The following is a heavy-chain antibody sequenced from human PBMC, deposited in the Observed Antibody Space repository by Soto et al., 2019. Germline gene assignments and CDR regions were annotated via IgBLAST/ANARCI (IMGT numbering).Heavy chain of an antibody. Sequence: QVRLVQSGAEVKKPGASVKISCETSGYTFTKFHLHWVRQAPGQGLAWVGRINPAGGAANYAQPFKGRVSVTTDTSTRTVYMQLSNLRSEDTAVYYCATEGDPRLYAATVFDYWGQGTLLSVSS. J-gene: IGHJ4*02. V-gene: IGHV1-46*01. D-gene: IGHD2-21*01. CDR3: ATEGDPRLYAATVFDY. CDR2: INPAGGAA. CDR1: GYTFTKFH.